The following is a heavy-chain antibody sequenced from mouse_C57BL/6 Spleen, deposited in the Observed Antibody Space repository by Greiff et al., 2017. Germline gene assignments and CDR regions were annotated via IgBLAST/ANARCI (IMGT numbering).Heavy chain of an antibody. J-gene: IGHJ2*01. CDR1: GFTFSDYY. D-gene: IGHD4-1*01. V-gene: IGHV5-12*01. CDR2: ISNGGGST. CDR3: ARHGDNWDSFDY. Sequence: DVKLVESGGGLVQPGGSLKLSCAASGFTFSDYYMYWVRQTPEKRLEWVAYISNGGGSTYYPDTVKGRFTISRDNAKNTLYLQMSRLKSEDTAMYYCARHGDNWDSFDYWGQGTTLTVSS.